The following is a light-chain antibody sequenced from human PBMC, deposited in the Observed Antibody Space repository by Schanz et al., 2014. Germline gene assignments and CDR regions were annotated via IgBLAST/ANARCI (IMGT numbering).Light chain of an antibody. CDR3: QQSYSPPFT. CDR1: QGIRNS. J-gene: IGKJ3*01. CDR2: AAS. V-gene: IGKV1-27*01. Sequence: DIQMTQSPSTLSASVGDRVILTCRANQGIRNSVAWYQQKPGKVPKLLIYAASTLQSGVPSRFSGSGSGTDFTLTINSLQPEDFATYYCQQSYSPPFTFGPGTKVDIK.